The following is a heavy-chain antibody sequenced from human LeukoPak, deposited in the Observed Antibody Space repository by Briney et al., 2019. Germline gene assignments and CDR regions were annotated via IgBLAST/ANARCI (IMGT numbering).Heavy chain of an antibody. CDR3: ARVAGGDYYYYYMDV. CDR1: GFTFSSYW. V-gene: IGHV3-74*01. J-gene: IGHJ6*03. CDR2: INSDGSST. D-gene: IGHD4-23*01. Sequence: GGSLRLSCAASGFTFSSYWMHWVRQAPGKGLVWVSRINSDGSSTSYADSVKGRFTISRDNAKNTLYLQMNSLRAEDTAVYYCARVAGGDYYYYYMDVWGKGTTVTISS.